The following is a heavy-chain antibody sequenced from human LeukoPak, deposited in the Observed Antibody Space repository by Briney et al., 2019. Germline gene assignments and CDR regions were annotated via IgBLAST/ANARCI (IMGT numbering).Heavy chain of an antibody. J-gene: IGHJ6*02. CDR2: IYPGDSDT. Sequence: GESLKISCKGSGYSFTSYWIGWVRQMPGKGLEWMGIIYPGDSDTRYSPSFQGQVTTSADKSISTAYLQWSSLKASDTAMYYCASQNSGYDSYYYYGMDVWGQGTTVTVSS. D-gene: IGHD5-12*01. V-gene: IGHV5-51*01. CDR1: GYSFTSYW. CDR3: ASQNSGYDSYYYYGMDV.